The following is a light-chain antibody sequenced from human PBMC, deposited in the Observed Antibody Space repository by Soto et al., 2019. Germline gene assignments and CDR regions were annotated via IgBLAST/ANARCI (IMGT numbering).Light chain of an antibody. CDR3: QQRSNWPPLT. V-gene: IGKV3-11*01. Sequence: EIVLTQSPATLSFSPGERATLSCRASQSVGSYLAWYQQKPGQAPRLLIYDASNRATGIPARFSGSGSGTDFTLTISSLEPEDFAVYYCQQRSNWPPLTFGQGTRLEIK. CDR2: DAS. CDR1: QSVGSY. J-gene: IGKJ5*01.